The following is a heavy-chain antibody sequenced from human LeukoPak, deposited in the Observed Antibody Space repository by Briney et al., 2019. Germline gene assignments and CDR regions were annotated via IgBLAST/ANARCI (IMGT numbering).Heavy chain of an antibody. Sequence: QSGGSLRLSCAASGFIVSSNYMSWVRQAPGKGLEWVSVIYNGGSTYYADSVKGRFTISRDNSKNTLYLQMNSLRAEDTAVYYCARDPLKHNPDSSGFHWGQGTLVTVSS. CDR1: GFIVSSNY. J-gene: IGHJ4*02. CDR3: ARDPLKHNPDSSGFH. V-gene: IGHV3-53*01. D-gene: IGHD3-22*01. CDR2: IYNGGST.